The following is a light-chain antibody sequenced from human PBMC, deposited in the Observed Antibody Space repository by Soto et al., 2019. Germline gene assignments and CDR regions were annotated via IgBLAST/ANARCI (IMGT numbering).Light chain of an antibody. V-gene: IGLV2-14*03. CDR1: SSDVGAYNF. CDR2: DVS. CDR3: SSFRTSNSLGV. J-gene: IGLJ3*02. Sequence: QSVLTQPASVSGSPGQSITISCTGTSSDVGAYNFVSWYQQHPGKAPKLMIYDVSHRPSGVSHRSSGSKSGNTASLTISGLQAEDEADYCCSSFRTSNSLGVFGGGTKVTVL.